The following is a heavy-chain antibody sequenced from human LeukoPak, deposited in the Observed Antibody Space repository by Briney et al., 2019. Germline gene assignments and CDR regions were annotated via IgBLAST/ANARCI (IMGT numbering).Heavy chain of an antibody. V-gene: IGHV1-69*13. Sequence: ASVKVSCKASGGTFSSYAISWVRQAPGQGLEWMGGIIPIFGTANYAQKFQGRVTITADESTSTAYMELSSLRSEDTAVYYCARDSSSWYDYYYYMDVWGKGTTVTISS. J-gene: IGHJ6*03. D-gene: IGHD6-13*01. CDR2: IIPIFGTA. CDR1: GGTFSSYA. CDR3: ARDSSSWYDYYYYMDV.